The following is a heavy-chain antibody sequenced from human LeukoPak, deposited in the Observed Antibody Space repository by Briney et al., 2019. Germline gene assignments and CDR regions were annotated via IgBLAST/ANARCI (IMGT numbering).Heavy chain of an antibody. D-gene: IGHD3-3*01. CDR1: GGSISSYY. CDR3: ARGRFLDAFDI. J-gene: IGHJ3*02. CDR2: IYYSGST. Sequence: SETLSLTCTVSGGSISSYYWSWIRQPPGKGLEWIGYIYYSGSTKYKPSLKSRVTISVDTSKNQFSLKLSSVTAADTAVHYCARGRFLDAFDIWGQGTMVTVSS. V-gene: IGHV4-59*01.